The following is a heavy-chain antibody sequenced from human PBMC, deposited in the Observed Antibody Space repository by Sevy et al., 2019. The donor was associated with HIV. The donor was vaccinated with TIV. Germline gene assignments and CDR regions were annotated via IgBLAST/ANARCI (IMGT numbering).Heavy chain of an antibody. J-gene: IGHJ4*02. CDR1: GFTFSAYW. CDR2: MKEDGSEQ. CDR3: VREGLEGYSYSLDS. Sequence: GGSLRLSCAASGFTFSAYWMSWVRQAPGKGLEWVATMKEDGSEQDYVDSVKGRFTISRDNARNSLYLQMNSLRGEDTGVYDCVREGLEGYSYSLDSWGQGNLVTVSS. V-gene: IGHV3-7*01. D-gene: IGHD5-18*01.